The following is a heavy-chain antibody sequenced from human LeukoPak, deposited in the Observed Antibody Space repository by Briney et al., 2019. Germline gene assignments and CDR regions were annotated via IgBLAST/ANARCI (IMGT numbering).Heavy chain of an antibody. J-gene: IGHJ4*02. CDR2: ISWDGGST. CDR3: AKPKVKGGYNYAYYFDY. V-gene: IGHV3-43D*03. D-gene: IGHD5-24*01. Sequence: GGSLRLSCAASGFTFDDYAMHWVRQAPGKGLEWVSLISWDGGSTYYADSVKGRFTISRDNSKNSLYLQMNSPGAEDTALYYCAKPKVKGGYNYAYYFDYWGQGTLVTVSS. CDR1: GFTFDDYA.